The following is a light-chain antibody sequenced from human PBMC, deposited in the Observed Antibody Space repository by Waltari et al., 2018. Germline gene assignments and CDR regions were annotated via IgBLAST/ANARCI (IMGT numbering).Light chain of an antibody. CDR2: GAS. CDR1: QSLSNW. CDR3: QQYNTYSRT. J-gene: IGKJ1*01. V-gene: IGKV1-5*01. Sequence: DIQMTQSPSTLSASIGDRVTITCRASQSLSNWLAWYQQKPGNAPKLLIYGASSLESGVPSRFSGSGSGTEFTLTISSLQPDDFATYYCQQYNTYSRTFGQGTTVEVK.